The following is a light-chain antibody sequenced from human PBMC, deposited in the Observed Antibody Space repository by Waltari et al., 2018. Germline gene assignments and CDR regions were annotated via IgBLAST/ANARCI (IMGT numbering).Light chain of an antibody. J-gene: IGKJ4*01. CDR2: DAL. V-gene: IGKV3-11*01. Sequence: EIVLTQSPATRSLSPGDRATLSCRASQSVSFSLSWYQQKAGQAPRLVIYDALDRATGIPARFIGSGSGTDFNLTISRLEPEDFAVYFCLQRKSWPPVTFGGGTRVEIK. CDR3: LQRKSWPPVT. CDR1: QSVSFS.